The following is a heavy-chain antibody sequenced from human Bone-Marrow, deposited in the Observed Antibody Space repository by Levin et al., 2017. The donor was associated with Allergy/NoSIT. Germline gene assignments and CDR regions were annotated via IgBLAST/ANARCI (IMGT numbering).Heavy chain of an antibody. CDR1: GFAFTDYY. D-gene: IGHD4-17*01. Sequence: ASVKVSCKASGFAFTDYYMHWVRQAPGQGLEWLGWINPNNGATKYALKSQDRVTMTRDTSISTAFMEFRRLRSDDTAVFYCARDPAVTRDGYFDLWGRGALVSVSS. CDR3: ARDPAVTRDGYFDL. CDR2: INPNNGAT. J-gene: IGHJ2*01. V-gene: IGHV1-2*02.